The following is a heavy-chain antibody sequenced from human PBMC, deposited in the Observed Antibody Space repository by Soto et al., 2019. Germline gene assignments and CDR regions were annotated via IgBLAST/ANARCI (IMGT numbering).Heavy chain of an antibody. Sequence: QVQLVQSGAEVKKPGASVKVSCKASGYTFTSYDINWVRQATGQGLEWMGWMNPNSGNTGYAQKCQGRVTRTRNTSISTAHMEMSSLRSEDAAGYYCASERSYGVDLWGRGTLVTFSS. CDR3: ASERSYGVDL. D-gene: IGHD4-17*01. J-gene: IGHJ2*01. V-gene: IGHV1-8*01. CDR1: GYTFTSYD. CDR2: MNPNSGNT.